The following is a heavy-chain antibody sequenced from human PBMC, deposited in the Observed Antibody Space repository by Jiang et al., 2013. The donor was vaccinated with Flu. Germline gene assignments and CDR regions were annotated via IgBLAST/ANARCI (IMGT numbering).Heavy chain of an antibody. V-gene: IGHV4-34*01. CDR1: GGSSVVTT. Sequence: LLKPSETLSLTCAVYGGSSVVTTGAGSASPHGKGRGVDWGKYNHSGSTNYNPSLKSRVTISVDTSKNQFSLKLSSVTAADTAVYYCARRSSSWPFDYLGPRNPGHRLL. D-gene: IGHD6-13*01. J-gene: IGHJ4*01. CDR3: ARRSSSWPFDY. CDR2: YNHSGST.